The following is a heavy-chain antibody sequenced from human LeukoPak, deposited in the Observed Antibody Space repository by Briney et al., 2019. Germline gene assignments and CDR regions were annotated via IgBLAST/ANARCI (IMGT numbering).Heavy chain of an antibody. V-gene: IGHV4-34*01. CDR2: INHSGST. D-gene: IGHD3-22*01. CDR1: GGSFSGYY. Sequence: SETLSLTCAVYGGSFSGYYWSWIRQPPGKGLEWIGEINHSGSTNYNPSLKSRVTISVDTSKNQFSLKLSSVTAADTAVYYCARFGYSPRRCYMDVWGKGTTVTISS. CDR3: ARFGYSPRRCYMDV. J-gene: IGHJ6*03.